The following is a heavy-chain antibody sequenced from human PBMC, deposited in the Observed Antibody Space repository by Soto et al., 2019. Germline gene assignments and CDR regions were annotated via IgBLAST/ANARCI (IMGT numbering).Heavy chain of an antibody. CDR1: GGTFSSYA. CDR3: ARGIVGATTAYYYYYGMDV. CDR2: IIPIFGTA. Sequence: QVQLVQSGAEVKKPGSSVKVSCKASGGTFSSYAISWVRQAPGQGLEWMGGIIPIFGTANYAQKFQGRVTITADESTSTAYMELSSLRSEDTAVYYCARGIVGATTAYYYYYGMDVWGQGTTVTVSS. J-gene: IGHJ6*02. D-gene: IGHD1-26*01. V-gene: IGHV1-69*01.